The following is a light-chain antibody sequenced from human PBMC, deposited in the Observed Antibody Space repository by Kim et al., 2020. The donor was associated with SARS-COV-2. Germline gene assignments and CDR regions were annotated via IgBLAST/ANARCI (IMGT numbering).Light chain of an antibody. CDR2: SAS. Sequence: DIQLTQSPPFLSASVGDRVTITCRASLDISTSLAWYQQKPGKAPRLIIYSASILQSGVPSRFRGSGYGADFTLTITNLQPEDFATYHCQQLSSYPVTFGGGTKLEI. J-gene: IGKJ4*01. CDR1: LDISTS. CDR3: QQLSSYPVT. V-gene: IGKV1-9*01.